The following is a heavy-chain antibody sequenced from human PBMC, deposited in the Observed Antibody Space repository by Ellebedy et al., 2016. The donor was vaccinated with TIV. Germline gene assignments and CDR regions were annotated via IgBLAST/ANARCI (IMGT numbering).Heavy chain of an antibody. V-gene: IGHV3-30*18. CDR2: ISYNGSNK. Sequence: GGSLRLSCAASGFTFSSYGMHWVRQAPGKGLEWVAVISYNGSNKYYADSVKGRFTISRDNSKNTLYLQMNSLRAEDTAVYYCAKVKGGDWGQGTLVTVSS. CDR1: GFTFSSYG. CDR3: AKVKGGD. J-gene: IGHJ4*02.